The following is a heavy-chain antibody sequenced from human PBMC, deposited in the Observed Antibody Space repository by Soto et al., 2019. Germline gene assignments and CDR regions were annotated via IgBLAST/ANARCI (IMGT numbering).Heavy chain of an antibody. J-gene: IGHJ4*02. Sequence: QLQLQESGPGLVKPSETLSLTCTVSGGSISSSSYYWGWIRQPPGKGLEWIGSIYYSGSTYYNPSLKSRVTISVDTSKNQFSLKLSSVTAADTAVYYCASNTIFGVVTLWGQGTLVTVSS. CDR2: IYYSGST. CDR1: GGSISSSSYY. V-gene: IGHV4-39*01. CDR3: ASNTIFGVVTL. D-gene: IGHD3-3*01.